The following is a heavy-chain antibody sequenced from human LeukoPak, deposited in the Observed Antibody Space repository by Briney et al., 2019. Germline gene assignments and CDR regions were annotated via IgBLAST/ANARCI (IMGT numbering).Heavy chain of an antibody. V-gene: IGHV3-21*01. CDR3: ARDRLLWFGELLENDY. D-gene: IGHD3-10*01. CDR2: ISSSSSYI. J-gene: IGHJ4*02. CDR1: GFTFSSYS. Sequence: PGGSLRLSCAASGFTFSSYSMNWVRQAPGKGLEWVSSISSSSSYIYYADSVKGRFTISRDNAKISLYLQMNSLRAEDTAVYYCARDRLLWFGELLENDYWGQGTLVTVSS.